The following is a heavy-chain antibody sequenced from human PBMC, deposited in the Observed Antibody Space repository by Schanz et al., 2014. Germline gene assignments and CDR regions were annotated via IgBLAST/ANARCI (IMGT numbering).Heavy chain of an antibody. J-gene: IGHJ4*02. Sequence: VQLVESGGGLVQPGGSLRLSCSASGFTFSIYAMHWVRQAPGKGLEYVSAISHDGYSTYYADSVKGRFTISRDNAKNSLSLQMNSLRAEDTAVYYCARGGPAYYFDDWGQGALVTVSS. CDR2: ISHDGYST. CDR3: ARGGPAYYFDD. V-gene: IGHV3-64*04. CDR1: GFTFSIYA.